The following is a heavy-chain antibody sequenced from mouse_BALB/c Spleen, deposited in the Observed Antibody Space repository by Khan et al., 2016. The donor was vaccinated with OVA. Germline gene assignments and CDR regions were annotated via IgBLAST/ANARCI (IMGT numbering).Heavy chain of an antibody. J-gene: IGHJ2*01. CDR3: SRLDSSYGTTFVY. Sequence: QVQLKQSGAELAKPGASVKMSCKASGYTFANYWMHWVKQRPGQGLDWIGYINPSTGYTDYNQKFKDKATLTADKSSSTAYMPLSSLTSEDSAVYYCSRLDSSYGTTFVYWGQGTTLTVSP. V-gene: IGHV1-7*01. CDR2: INPSTGYT. CDR1: GYTFANYW. D-gene: IGHD1-1*01.